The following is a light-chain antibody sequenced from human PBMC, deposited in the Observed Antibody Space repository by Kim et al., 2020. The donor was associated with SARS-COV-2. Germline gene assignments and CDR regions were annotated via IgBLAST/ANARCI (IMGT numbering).Light chain of an antibody. CDR1: SSNIGAGYD. V-gene: IGLV1-40*01. Sequence: QTVTVSCIGSSSNIGAGYDVHWYQHLPTPAPKLLIYSNGNRPSGVPDRFSGSKSGTSASLAITGLQAEDEADYYCQSYDSSLSGYVCGSGTKVTVL. CDR2: SNG. CDR3: QSYDSSLSGYV. J-gene: IGLJ1*01.